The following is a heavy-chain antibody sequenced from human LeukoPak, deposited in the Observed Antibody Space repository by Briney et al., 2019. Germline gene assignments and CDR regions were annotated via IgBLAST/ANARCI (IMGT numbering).Heavy chain of an antibody. CDR2: IYTSGST. D-gene: IGHD3-22*01. J-gene: IGHJ4*02. CDR3: ARDGYYYSSGYREY. CDR1: GVSISCGSYY. Sequence: SSQTLSLTCTVSGVSISCGSYYWSWIRQPAGKGLEWIGRIYTSGSTNYNPSLKSRVTISVDTSKNQFSLKLSSVTAADTAVYYCARDGYYYSSGYREYWGQGTLVTVSS. V-gene: IGHV4-61*02.